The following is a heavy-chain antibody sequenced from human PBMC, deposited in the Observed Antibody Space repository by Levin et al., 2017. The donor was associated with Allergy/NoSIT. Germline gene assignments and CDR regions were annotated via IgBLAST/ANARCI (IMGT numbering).Heavy chain of an antibody. CDR1: GYTFTTYD. D-gene: IGHD7-27*01. CDR3: AGNWPNTGDFDF. CDR2: MNPNSGNT. Sequence: GESLKISCQASGYTFTTYDINWVRQAAGQGLEWLGWMNPNSGNTGYAQKFQGRVTMTRNTAISTAYMELSSLRSDDTAVYYCAGNWPNTGDFDFWGQGTLVTVSS. J-gene: IGHJ4*02. V-gene: IGHV1-8*01.